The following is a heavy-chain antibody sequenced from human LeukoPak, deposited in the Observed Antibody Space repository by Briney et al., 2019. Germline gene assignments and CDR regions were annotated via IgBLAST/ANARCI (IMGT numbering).Heavy chain of an antibody. D-gene: IGHD4-17*01. Sequence: GGSPRLSCAASGFTFSTSWIHWVRQAPGKGLVWVSRINSEGSVTRYADSVKGRFTISRDSAKNTLYLQMNSLRAEDTAVYYCAGGVMTTVTTFDYWGQGTLVTVSS. J-gene: IGHJ4*02. CDR2: INSEGSVT. V-gene: IGHV3-74*01. CDR1: GFTFSTSW. CDR3: AGGVMTTVTTFDY.